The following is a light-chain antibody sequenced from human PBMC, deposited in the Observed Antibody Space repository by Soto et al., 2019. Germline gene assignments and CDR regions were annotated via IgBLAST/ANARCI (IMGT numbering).Light chain of an antibody. V-gene: IGLV2-14*03. Sequence: QSALTQPPSASGSPGQSVTISCTGTSSVVGGYNYVSWYQHHPGKAPKLMIHDVSNRPSGVSNRFSGSKSGNTASLTISGLQAEDEAEYYCISYTSSSLYVFGTGTNVTVL. CDR2: DVS. CDR1: SSVVGGYNY. J-gene: IGLJ1*01. CDR3: ISYTSSSLYV.